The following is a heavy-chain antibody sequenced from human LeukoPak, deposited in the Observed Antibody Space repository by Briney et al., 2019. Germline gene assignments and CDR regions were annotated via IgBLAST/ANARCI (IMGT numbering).Heavy chain of an antibody. Sequence: SETLSLTCTVYGGSFTAFYWSWIRQPPGTGLERDGEVHHSGTTNYNPSLTSRVTLSVDTSKNQFSLRLSSVTAADTAIYYCARGAYCSSSNCYGFDYWGQGTQVTASS. CDR3: ARGAYCSSSNCYGFDY. CDR2: VHHSGTT. V-gene: IGHV4-34*01. J-gene: IGHJ4*02. CDR1: GGSFTAFY. D-gene: IGHD2-2*01.